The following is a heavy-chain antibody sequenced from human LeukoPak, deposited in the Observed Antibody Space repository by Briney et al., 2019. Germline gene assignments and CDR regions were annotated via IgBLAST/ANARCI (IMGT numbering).Heavy chain of an antibody. Sequence: GGSLRLSCAASGFTFSDYYMSWIRQAPGKGPEWVSYISSNHKTIYYAASVKDRFTISRDNANNSLFLQVNSLTAEDTAIYYCARGYRGSYFFDYWGQGILVTVSS. V-gene: IGHV3-11*01. CDR2: ISSNHKTI. CDR1: GFTFSDYY. J-gene: IGHJ4*02. D-gene: IGHD1-26*01. CDR3: ARGYRGSYFFDY.